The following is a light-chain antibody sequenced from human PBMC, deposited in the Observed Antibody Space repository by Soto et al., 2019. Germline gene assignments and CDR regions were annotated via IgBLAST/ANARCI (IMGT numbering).Light chain of an antibody. CDR3: QQYSRTPTYT. V-gene: IGKV4-1*01. CDR2: WAS. J-gene: IGKJ2*01. CDR1: QSVLYNSNNKNY. Sequence: DIVMTQSPDSLAVSLGERATINCKSSQSVLYNSNNKNYFAWYQQRPGQPPKLLIYWASTRESGVPDRFSGSGSGTDFTLTINNVQAVDVGIYYCQQYSRTPTYTFGQGTKLEIK.